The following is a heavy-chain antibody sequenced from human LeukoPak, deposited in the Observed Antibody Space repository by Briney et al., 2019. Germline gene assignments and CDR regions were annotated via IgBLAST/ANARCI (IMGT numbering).Heavy chain of an antibody. CDR2: IRSKAYGGTT. CDR3: TAYDPSDYYGMDV. J-gene: IGHJ6*02. D-gene: IGHD5-12*01. CDR1: GFTFSDYA. V-gene: IGHV3-49*04. Sequence: GGSLRLSCTASGFTFSDYAMTWVRQAPGKGLEWVGFIRSKAYGGTTDFAASVKGRFIISRDDSKSIAYLQMNSLKTEDTAVYYCTAYDPSDYYGMDVWGQGTTVTVS.